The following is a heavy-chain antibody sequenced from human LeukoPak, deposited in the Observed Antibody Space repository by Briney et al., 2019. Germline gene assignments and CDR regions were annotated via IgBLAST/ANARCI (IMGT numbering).Heavy chain of an antibody. CDR1: GFTFSNYW. CDR2: IKSDGSET. J-gene: IGHJ6*02. Sequence: GGSLRLSCAASGFTFSNYWMHWVRQGPGKGLMWVSQIKSDGSETSSAESLEGRFTISRDNARNMLYLQMNSLRPEDTAIYYCTSDRVLYGLDVWGQGTTVTVSS. V-gene: IGHV3-74*01. CDR3: TSDRVLYGLDV.